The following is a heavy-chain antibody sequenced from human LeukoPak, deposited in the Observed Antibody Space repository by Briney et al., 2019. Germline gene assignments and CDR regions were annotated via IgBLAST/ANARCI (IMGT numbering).Heavy chain of an antibody. J-gene: IGHJ5*02. V-gene: IGHV1-69*13. CDR2: IIPIFGTA. CDR1: GGTFSSYA. D-gene: IGHD6-6*01. CDR3: ARAWAARAWFDP. Sequence: SVKVSCKDSGGTFSSYAISWVRQAPGQGLEWMGGIIPIFGTANYAQKFQGRVTITADESTSTAYMELSSLRSEDTAVYYCARAWAARAWFDPWGQGTLVTVSS.